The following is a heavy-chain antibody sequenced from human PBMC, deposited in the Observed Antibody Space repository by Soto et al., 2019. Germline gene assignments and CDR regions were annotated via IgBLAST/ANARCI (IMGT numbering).Heavy chain of an antibody. J-gene: IGHJ4*02. CDR1: GFTFSSYA. D-gene: IGHD6-19*01. Sequence: GGSLRLSCAASGFTFSSYAMSWVRQAPGKGLEWVSAISGSGGSTYYADSVKGRFTTSRDNSKNTLYLQMNSLRADDTAVYYCAREGRRYSSGWYYFDYWGQGTLVTVSS. CDR2: ISGSGGST. V-gene: IGHV3-23*01. CDR3: AREGRRYSSGWYYFDY.